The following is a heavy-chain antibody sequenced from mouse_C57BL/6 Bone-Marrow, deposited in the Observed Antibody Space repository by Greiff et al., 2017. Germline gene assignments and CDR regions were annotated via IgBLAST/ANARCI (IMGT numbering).Heavy chain of an antibody. CDR2: ISSGGSYT. D-gene: IGHD2-2*01. Sequence: EVKLVESGGDLVKPGGSLKLSCAASGFTFSSYGMSWVRQTPDKRLEWVATISSGGSYTYYPDSVKGRFTIARDNAKNTLYLQMSSLKSEDTAMXYCSRLVTPVFAYWGQGTLVTVSA. J-gene: IGHJ3*01. CDR1: GFTFSSYG. CDR3: SRLVTPVFAY. V-gene: IGHV5-6*01.